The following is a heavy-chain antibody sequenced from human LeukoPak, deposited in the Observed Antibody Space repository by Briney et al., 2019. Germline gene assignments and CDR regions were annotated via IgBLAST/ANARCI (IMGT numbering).Heavy chain of an antibody. CDR3: ARDRSDGSGYYGYYFDY. Sequence: PSETLSLTCTVSGGSVGTYYWSWIRQPPGRGREWIGLIYYGGSTDYNPSLRSRVTISVDTSKNLYSLRLSSVTAADTAVYYCARDRSDGSGYYGYYFDYWGQGTLVSVSS. CDR1: GGSVGTYY. V-gene: IGHV4-59*02. J-gene: IGHJ4*02. D-gene: IGHD3-22*01. CDR2: IYYGGST.